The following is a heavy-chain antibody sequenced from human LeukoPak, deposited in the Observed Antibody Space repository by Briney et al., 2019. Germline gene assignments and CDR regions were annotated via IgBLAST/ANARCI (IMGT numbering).Heavy chain of an antibody. CDR2: INHSGST. CDR3: ARVRAVADPYFDY. V-gene: IGHV4-34*01. CDR1: GGSFSGYY. Sequence: PSETLSLTCAVYGGSFSGYYWSWIRQPPGKGLEWIGEINHSGSTNYNPSLKSRVTISVDTSKNQFSLKLSSVTAADTAVYYCARVRAVADPYFDYWGQGTLVTVSS. D-gene: IGHD6-19*01. J-gene: IGHJ4*02.